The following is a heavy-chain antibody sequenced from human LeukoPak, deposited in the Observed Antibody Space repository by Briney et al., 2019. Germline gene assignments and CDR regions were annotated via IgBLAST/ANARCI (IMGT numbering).Heavy chain of an antibody. Sequence: GGSLRLSCAASGFTFSDYAMNWVRQAPGKGLEWVGRIKNKFNGETTDYAAPVKGRFTISRDDSKKTLYLQMNSLKADDTAVYFCTTVTVCTGSSCPGAFEHWGQGTLVTVSS. D-gene: IGHD2-8*02. CDR1: GFTFSDYA. CDR2: IKNKFNGETT. V-gene: IGHV3-15*01. CDR3: TTVTVCTGSSCPGAFEH. J-gene: IGHJ4*02.